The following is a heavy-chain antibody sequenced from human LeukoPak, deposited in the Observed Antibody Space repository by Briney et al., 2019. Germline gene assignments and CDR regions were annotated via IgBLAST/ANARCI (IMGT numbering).Heavy chain of an antibody. Sequence: SGGSLRLSCAASGFTFSSYSMNWVRQAPGKGLEWVSSISSSGSYIYYADSVKGRFTISRDNAKNSLYLQMNSLRAEDTAVYYCARDLNPNYGDYDGFDYWGQGTLVTVSS. CDR2: ISSSGSYI. CDR3: ARDLNPNYGDYDGFDY. J-gene: IGHJ4*02. CDR1: GFTFSSYS. V-gene: IGHV3-21*01. D-gene: IGHD4-17*01.